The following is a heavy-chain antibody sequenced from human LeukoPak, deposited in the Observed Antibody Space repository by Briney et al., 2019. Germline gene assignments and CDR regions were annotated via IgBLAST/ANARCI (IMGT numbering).Heavy chain of an antibody. Sequence: SETLSLTCTVSGGSISGYYWSWNRQPPGKGLEYIGFIYYSGSTNYNPSLKSRVIMAVDTSKNQFSLKLSSVTAAETAVYYCARHETGGTSPVKYWGQGTLVTVSS. V-gene: IGHV4-59*08. J-gene: IGHJ4*02. CDR1: GGSISGYY. CDR3: ARHETGGTSPVKY. CDR2: IYYSGST. D-gene: IGHD4-23*01.